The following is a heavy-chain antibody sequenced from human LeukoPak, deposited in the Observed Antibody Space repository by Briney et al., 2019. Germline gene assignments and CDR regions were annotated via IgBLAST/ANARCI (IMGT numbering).Heavy chain of an antibody. CDR1: GFTLSSNY. V-gene: IGHV3-53*01. Sequence: PWGSLRLSCAASGFTLSSNYMSWVRQAPGKGLEWVSLIYSGGFTYYAYYVKGRFTISRDNSKNTLSLQMNSLRAEDTAVYFCARYLNDAFDIWGQGTTGTVSS. CDR2: IYSGGFT. J-gene: IGHJ3*02. CDR3: ARYLNDAFDI.